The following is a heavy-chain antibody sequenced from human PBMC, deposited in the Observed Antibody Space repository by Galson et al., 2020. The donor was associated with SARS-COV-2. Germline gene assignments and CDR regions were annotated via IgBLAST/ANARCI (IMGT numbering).Heavy chain of an antibody. V-gene: IGHV2-70*11. CDR1: GFSLSTSGMC. CDR3: ARNTYDILTGYYKEADY. J-gene: IGHJ4*02. D-gene: IGHD3-9*01. Sequence: VSGPTLVKPTQTLTLTCTFSGFSLSTSGMCVSWIRQPPGKALEWLARIDWDDDKYYSTSLKTRLTISKDTSKNQVVLTMTNMDPVDTATYYCARNTYDILTGYYKEADYWGQGTLVTVSS. CDR2: IDWDDDK.